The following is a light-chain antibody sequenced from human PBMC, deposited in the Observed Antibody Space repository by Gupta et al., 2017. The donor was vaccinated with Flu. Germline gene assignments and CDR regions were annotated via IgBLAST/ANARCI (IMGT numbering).Light chain of an antibody. CDR1: SSDAGDYNN. Sequence: QSALTQSASVSGSPGQSITISCTGTSSDAGDYNNVSWYQQHPGKAPKLMIYEVNNRPSGVSNRFSGSKSDNTASLTISGLQAEDEADYYCSSYTSSNTLYVFGTGTKVTVL. J-gene: IGLJ1*01. CDR2: EVN. CDR3: SSYTSSNTLYV. V-gene: IGLV2-14*01.